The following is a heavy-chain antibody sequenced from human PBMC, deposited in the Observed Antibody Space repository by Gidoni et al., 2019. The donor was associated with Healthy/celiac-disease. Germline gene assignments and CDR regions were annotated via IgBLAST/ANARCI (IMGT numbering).Heavy chain of an antibody. V-gene: IGHV3-48*03. J-gene: IGHJ4*02. D-gene: IGHD6-19*01. CDR3: ASGLRVPKFVAGLGDY. Sequence: EVQLVESGGGLVQPRGSLRLSCAASGFTFSRYEMNWVRQAPGKGLEWVSYIRSSGSTIYYADAVKGRFTISRDNAKNSLYLQMNSLRAEDTAVYYCASGLRVPKFVAGLGDYWGQGTLVTVSS. CDR2: IRSSGSTI. CDR1: GFTFSRYE.